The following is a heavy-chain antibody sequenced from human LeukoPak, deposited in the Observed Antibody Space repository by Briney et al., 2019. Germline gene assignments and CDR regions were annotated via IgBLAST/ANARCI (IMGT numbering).Heavy chain of an antibody. CDR2: ISGSGGST. CDR1: GFTFSSYA. Sequence: GGSLRLSCAAPGFTFSSYAMSWVRQAPGKGLEWVSAISGSGGSTYYADSVKGRFTISRENSKNTLYLQMNSLRAEDTAVYYCAKDRSSAQQLVDYWGQGTLVTVSS. D-gene: IGHD6-13*01. CDR3: AKDRSSAQQLVDY. V-gene: IGHV3-23*01. J-gene: IGHJ4*02.